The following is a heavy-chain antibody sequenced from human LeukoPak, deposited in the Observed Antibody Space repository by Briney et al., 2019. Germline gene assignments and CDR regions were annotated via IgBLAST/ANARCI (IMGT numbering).Heavy chain of an antibody. CDR2: MYYSGST. D-gene: IGHD2-2*01. J-gene: IGHJ6*03. V-gene: IGHV4-59*01. CDR3: ARAPAGQPYYYMDV. CDR1: GGAIINYY. Sequence: PSETLSLTCTVSGGAIINYYWSWIRQPPGKGLEWIGYMYYSGSTNYNPSLKSRVTMSVDTSNNQISLKMTSLTAADTAVYYCARAPAGQPYYYMDVWGKGTTVTVSS.